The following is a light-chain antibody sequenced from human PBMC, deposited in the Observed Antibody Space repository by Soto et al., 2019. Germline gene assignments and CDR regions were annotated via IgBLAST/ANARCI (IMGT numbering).Light chain of an antibody. J-gene: IGLJ1*01. Sequence: QSALTQPPSPSGSPGQSVTISCTGTSNDFGGYNYVSWYQQHPGKAPKLMIYEVSKRPSGVPDRFSGSKSGNTASLTVSGLQAEDEADYYCSSYAGSNNLGVFGTGTKVTVL. CDR2: EVS. CDR3: SSYAGSNNLGV. V-gene: IGLV2-8*01. CDR1: SNDFGGYNY.